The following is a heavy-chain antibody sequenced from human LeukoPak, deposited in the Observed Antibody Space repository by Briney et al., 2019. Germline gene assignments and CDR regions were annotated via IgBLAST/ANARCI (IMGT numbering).Heavy chain of an antibody. D-gene: IGHD3-16*02. Sequence: PGGSLRLSCAASGFTFSDYYMNWIRQAPGKGLEWVSYISSSGSTIYYADSVKGRFTISRDNAKNSLYLQMNSLRAEDTAVYYCATRIMITFGGVIVEGPFDYWGQGTLVTVSS. J-gene: IGHJ4*02. CDR1: GFTFSDYY. CDR3: ATRIMITFGGVIVEGPFDY. CDR2: ISSSGSTI. V-gene: IGHV3-11*01.